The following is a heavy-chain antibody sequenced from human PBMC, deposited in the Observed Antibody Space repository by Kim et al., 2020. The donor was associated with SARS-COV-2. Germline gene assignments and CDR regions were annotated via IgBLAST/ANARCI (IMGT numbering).Heavy chain of an antibody. V-gene: IGHV7-4-1*02. CDR3: ARDRSEWELLPDPFDY. CDR1: GYTFTSYA. J-gene: IGHJ4*02. CDR2: INTNTGNP. Sequence: ASVKVSCKASGYTFTSYAMNWVRQAPGQGLEWMGWINTNTGNPTYAQGFTGRFVFSLDTSVSTAYLQISSLKAEDTAVYYCARDRSEWELLPDPFDYWGQGTLVTVSS. D-gene: IGHD1-26*01.